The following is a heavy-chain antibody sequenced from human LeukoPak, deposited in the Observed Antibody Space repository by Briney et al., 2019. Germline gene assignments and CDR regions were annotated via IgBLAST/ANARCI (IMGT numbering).Heavy chain of an antibody. CDR3: ARSQDYDSSGYYYGLDGRDFDY. D-gene: IGHD3-22*01. Sequence: PGGSLRLSCVGSGFTISNYAMNWVRQAPGKGLEWVSYISRSGTTIYYAGSVKGRFTISRDIAKNSLYLQMNSLRAEDTAVYYCARSQDYDSSGYYYGLDGRDFDYWGQGTLVTVSS. J-gene: IGHJ4*02. CDR1: GFTISNYA. CDR2: ISRSGTTI. V-gene: IGHV3-48*01.